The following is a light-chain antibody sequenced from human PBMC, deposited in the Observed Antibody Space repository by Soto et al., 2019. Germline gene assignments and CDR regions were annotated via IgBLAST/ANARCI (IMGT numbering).Light chain of an antibody. CDR3: QQYDKWPPNYT. CDR2: RAS. J-gene: IGKJ2*01. V-gene: IGKV3-15*01. Sequence: EIVMTQSPATLSVSPGERATLSCRASQSVSSNLAWYQQKPGQAPRLLIYRASIRATGIPATFSGSGSGTEFTLTISSLQSEEFAVYYCQQYDKWPPNYTFGQGTKLE. CDR1: QSVSSN.